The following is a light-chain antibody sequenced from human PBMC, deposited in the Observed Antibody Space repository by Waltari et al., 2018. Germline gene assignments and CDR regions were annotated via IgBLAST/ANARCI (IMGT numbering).Light chain of an antibody. CDR3: ATWDDRMNGHWV. CDR1: SSNIGANV. Sequence: QSVLTQSPSASGTPGQRVTISCSGSSSNIGANVVTWYQQLPGKAPKLLIYRNDQRPSGVPDRFSASKSGTSASLAISGLQSEDEADYYCATWDDRMNGHWVFGGGTKVTVL. V-gene: IGLV1-44*01. J-gene: IGLJ3*02. CDR2: RND.